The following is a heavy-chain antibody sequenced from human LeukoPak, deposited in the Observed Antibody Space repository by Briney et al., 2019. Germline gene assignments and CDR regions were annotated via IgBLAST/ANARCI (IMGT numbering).Heavy chain of an antibody. Sequence: GGSLRLSCAASGFTFSSYGMHWVRQAPGKGLGWVAVISYDGSNKYYADSVKGRFTISRDNSKNTLYLQMNSLRAEDTAVYYCARAYCGGDCYSADAFDIWGQGTMVTVSS. CDR3: ARAYCGGDCYSADAFDI. CDR2: ISYDGSNK. J-gene: IGHJ3*02. CDR1: GFTFSSYG. D-gene: IGHD2-21*02. V-gene: IGHV3-30*03.